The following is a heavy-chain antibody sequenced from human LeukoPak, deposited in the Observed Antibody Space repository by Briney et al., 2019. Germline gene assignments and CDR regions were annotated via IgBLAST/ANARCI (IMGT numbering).Heavy chain of an antibody. D-gene: IGHD3-10*01. J-gene: IGHJ6*03. CDR2: INPNSGGT. CDR1: GYTFTGYY. CDR3: ARDRRKPDRKWFGELLLDYYYYMDV. Sequence: ASVKVSCKASGYTFTGYYMHWVRQAPGQGLEWMGWINPNSGGTNYAQKFQGRVTMTRDTSISTAYMELSRLRSDDTAVYYCARDRRKPDRKWFGELLLDYYYYMDVWGKGTTVTVSS. V-gene: IGHV1-2*02.